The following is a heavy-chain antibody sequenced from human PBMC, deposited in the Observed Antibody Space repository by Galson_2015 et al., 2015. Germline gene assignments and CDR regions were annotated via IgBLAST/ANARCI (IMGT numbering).Heavy chain of an antibody. CDR1: GFTVSSNY. CDR2: IYSGGST. V-gene: IGHV3-53*01. D-gene: IGHD6-19*01. CDR3: ATAVAGRVDY. Sequence: SLRLSCAASGFTVSSNYMSWVRQAPGRGLEWVSVIYSGGSTYYADSVKGRFTISRDNSKNTLYLQMNSLRAEDTAVYYCATAVAGRVDYWGQGTLVTVSS. J-gene: IGHJ4*02.